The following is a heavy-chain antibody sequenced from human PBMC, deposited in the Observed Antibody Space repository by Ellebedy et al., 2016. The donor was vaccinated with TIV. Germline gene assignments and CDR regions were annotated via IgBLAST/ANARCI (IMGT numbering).Heavy chain of an antibody. D-gene: IGHD5-18*01. CDR1: GFTVSSNY. J-gene: IGHJ4*02. CDR2: IYSGWTT. V-gene: IGHV3-53*01. CDR3: AGHGDRAMTH. Sequence: PGGSLRLSCAASGFTVSSNYMAWVRQAPGKGLEWVSVIYSGWTTHYADSVKGRFTISRDKSKNTMYLQMNSLRAEDTAVHYCAGHGDRAMTHWGQGTLVTVSS.